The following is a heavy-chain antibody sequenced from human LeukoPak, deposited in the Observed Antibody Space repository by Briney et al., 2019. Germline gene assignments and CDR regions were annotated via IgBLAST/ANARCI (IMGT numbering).Heavy chain of an antibody. CDR3: ARDHDDFPNAFDI. CDR2: IYHSGST. D-gene: IGHD3-3*01. V-gene: IGHV4-30-2*01. CDR1: GYSISSGGYY. J-gene: IGHJ3*02. Sequence: SETLSLTCTVSGYSISSGGYYWSWIRQPPGKGLEWIGYIYHSGSTYYNPSLKSRVTISVDRPKNQFSLKLSSVTAADTAVYYCARDHDDFPNAFDIWGQGTMVTVSS.